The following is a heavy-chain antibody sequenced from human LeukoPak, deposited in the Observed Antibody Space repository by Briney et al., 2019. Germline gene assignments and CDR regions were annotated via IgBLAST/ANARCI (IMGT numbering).Heavy chain of an antibody. D-gene: IGHD1-26*01. CDR1: GGSISSDY. J-gene: IGHJ2*01. Sequence: SETLSLTRTVSGGSISSDYWSWIRQPPGKGLEWIGNVYYSGSANYNPTLRSRVTISVDTSKNQFSLKLSSVTTADTAVYYCARPGRYTYWYFDLWGRGTLVTVSS. V-gene: IGHV4-59*01. CDR2: VYYSGSA. CDR3: ARPGRYTYWYFDL.